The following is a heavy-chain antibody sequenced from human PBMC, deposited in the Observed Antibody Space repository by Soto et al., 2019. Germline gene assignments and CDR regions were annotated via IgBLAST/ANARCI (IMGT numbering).Heavy chain of an antibody. Sequence: EVQLVESGGGLVKPGGSLRLSCAASGFTFSSYSMNWVRQAPGKGLEWVSSISSSSSYIYYEDSVKGRFTISRDNAQNSRYLQMNCLRAEDTAVYYCARARQWLADYYYYYGMDVWGQGTTVTVSS. CDR2: ISSSSSYI. V-gene: IGHV3-21*01. CDR3: ARARQWLADYYYYYGMDV. J-gene: IGHJ6*02. CDR1: GFTFSSYS. D-gene: IGHD6-19*01.